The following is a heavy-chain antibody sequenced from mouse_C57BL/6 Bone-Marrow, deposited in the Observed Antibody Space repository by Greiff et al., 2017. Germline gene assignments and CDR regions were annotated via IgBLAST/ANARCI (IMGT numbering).Heavy chain of an antibody. J-gene: IGHJ4*01. V-gene: IGHV2-6-1*01. Sequence: VQRVESGPGLVAPSQSLSITCTVSGFSLTSYGVHWVRQPPGKGLEWLVVIWSDGSTTYNSALKSRLSISKDNSKSQVFLKMNSLQTDDTAMYYCARHGYGNYLYYAMDYWGQGTSVTVSS. CDR3: ARHGYGNYLYYAMDY. D-gene: IGHD2-1*01. CDR2: IWSDGST. CDR1: GFSLTSYG.